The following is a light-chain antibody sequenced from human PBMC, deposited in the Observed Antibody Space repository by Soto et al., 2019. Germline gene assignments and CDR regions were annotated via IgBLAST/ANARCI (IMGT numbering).Light chain of an antibody. J-gene: IGLJ1*01. Sequence: QSALTQPAAVSGSPGQSITISCTGNLSDVGGDNSVSWYQQHPDRAPKLVTYDINNRPSGVSNRFSGSKSGNTASLTISGLQAEDEADYYCSSYRNTSTLVFGTGTKVTVL. CDR3: SSYRNTSTLV. V-gene: IGLV2-14*01. CDR2: DIN. CDR1: LSDVGGDNS.